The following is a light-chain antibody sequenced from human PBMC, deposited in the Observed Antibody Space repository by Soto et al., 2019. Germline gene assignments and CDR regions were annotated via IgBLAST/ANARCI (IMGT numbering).Light chain of an antibody. V-gene: IGKV1-27*01. CDR1: QGISKS. CDR2: AAS. CDR3: QQCNSVPLT. Sequence: DIRMTQSPYSLSASVGDRVTITCRASQGISKSLAWYQQKPGKVPKLLIYAASTLQSGVPSRFRGSGSGTDFTLTITSLQPEDVATYYCQQCNSVPLTFGGGTKVEVK. J-gene: IGKJ4*01.